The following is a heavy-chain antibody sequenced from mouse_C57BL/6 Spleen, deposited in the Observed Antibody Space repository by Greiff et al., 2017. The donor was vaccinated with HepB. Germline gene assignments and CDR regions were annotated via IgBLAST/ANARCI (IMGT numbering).Heavy chain of an antibody. D-gene: IGHD2-2*01. CDR1: GYTFTSYT. V-gene: IGHV1-4*01. Sequence: VQLQQSGAELARPGASVKMSCKASGYTFTSYTMHWVKQRPGQGLEWIGYINPSSGYTKYNQKFKDKATLTADKSSSTAYMQLSSLTSEDSAVYYCAREGKNAGYYWYFDVWGTGTTVTVSS. CDR2: INPSSGYT. J-gene: IGHJ1*03. CDR3: AREGKNAGYYWYFDV.